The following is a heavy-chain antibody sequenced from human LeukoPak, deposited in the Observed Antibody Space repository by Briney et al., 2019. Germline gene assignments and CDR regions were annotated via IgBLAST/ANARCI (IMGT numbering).Heavy chain of an antibody. CDR1: GFTFSNNA. Sequence: PGGSLRLSCAASGFTFSNNAMSWVRQAPGKGLEWVSTISGRGSYTYYADPVKGRFTISRDNSKNTLYLLVNSLRAEDTAVYYCAKGVMLARRLIDYWGQGTLVTVSS. J-gene: IGHJ4*02. V-gene: IGHV3-23*01. D-gene: IGHD3-10*02. CDR2: ISGRGSYT. CDR3: AKGVMLARRLIDY.